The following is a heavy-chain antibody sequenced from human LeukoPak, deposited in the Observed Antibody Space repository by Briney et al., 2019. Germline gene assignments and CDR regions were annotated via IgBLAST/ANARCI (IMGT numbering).Heavy chain of an antibody. J-gene: IGHJ4*02. V-gene: IGHV4-61*02. CDR2: VHSSGDI. CDR3: ARGASPKDAVFFDY. CDR1: GVSITSGSYY. D-gene: IGHD3-16*01. Sequence: SETLSLTCSVSGVSITSGSYYWGWIRQSAGKGLEWSERVHSSGDIYHNAAFRSRAAVSGDASKNQFSLQLASVTAADTAVYYCARGASPKDAVFFDYWGQGALITVSS.